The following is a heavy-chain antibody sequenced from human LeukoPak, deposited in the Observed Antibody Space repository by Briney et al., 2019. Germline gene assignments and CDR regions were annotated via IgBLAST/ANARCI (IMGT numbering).Heavy chain of an antibody. J-gene: IGHJ3*02. CDR3: ARYDSSGPNAFDI. V-gene: IGHV3-11*01. CDR1: GFTFSDYY. CDR2: ISSSGSTI. Sequence: PGGSLRLSCAASGFTFSDYYMSWIRQAPGKGLEWVSYISSSGSTIYYADSVKGRFTISRDNAKNSLYLQMNSLRAEDTAVYYCARYDSSGPNAFDIWGQGTMVTVSS. D-gene: IGHD3-22*01.